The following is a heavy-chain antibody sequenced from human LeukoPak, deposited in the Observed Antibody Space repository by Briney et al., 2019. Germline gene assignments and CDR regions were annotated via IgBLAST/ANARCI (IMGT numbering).Heavy chain of an antibody. CDR2: INHSGST. CDR1: GGSFSGYY. V-gene: IGHV4-34*01. D-gene: IGHD3-22*01. J-gene: IGHJ4*02. CDR3: ARGYYDSSGYSY. Sequence: SETLSLTCAVYGGSFSGYYWSWIRQPPGKGREWIGEINHSGSTNYNPSLKSRVTISVDTSKNQFSLKLSSVTAADTAVYYCARGYYDSSGYSYWGQGTLVTVSS.